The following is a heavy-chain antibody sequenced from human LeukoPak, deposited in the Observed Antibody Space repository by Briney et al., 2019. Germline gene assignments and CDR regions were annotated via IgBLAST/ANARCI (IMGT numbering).Heavy chain of an antibody. J-gene: IGHJ3*02. Sequence: ASVKVSRKASGYTFTSYGISWVRQAPGQGLEWMGWISAYNGNTNYAQKLQGRVTMTTDTSTSTAYMELRSLRSDDTAVYYCHSGYYYHDAFDIWGQGTMVTVSS. CDR2: ISAYNGNT. CDR1: GYTFTSYG. CDR3: HSGYYYHDAFDI. D-gene: IGHD3-22*01. V-gene: IGHV1-18*01.